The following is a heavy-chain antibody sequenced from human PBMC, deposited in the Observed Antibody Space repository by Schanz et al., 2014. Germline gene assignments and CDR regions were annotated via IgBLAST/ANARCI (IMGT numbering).Heavy chain of an antibody. J-gene: IGHJ4*02. V-gene: IGHV3-33*06. Sequence: QVQLVESGGGVVRPGRSLRLSCAASGFTFNNYGMHWVRQAPGKGLEWVAVIWYDGTDRYYADSVKGRFTISRDNPKKTLYLQMNSLRAEDTAVYYCAKDLAAVGVFDYWGQGTLVIVSS. CDR1: GFTFNNYG. CDR2: IWYDGTDR. CDR3: AKDLAAVGVFDY. D-gene: IGHD6-13*01.